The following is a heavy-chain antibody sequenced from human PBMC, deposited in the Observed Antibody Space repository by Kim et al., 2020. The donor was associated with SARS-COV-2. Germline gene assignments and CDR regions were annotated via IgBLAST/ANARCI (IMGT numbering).Heavy chain of an antibody. Sequence: SETLSLTCTVSGGSISSYYWSWIRQPPGKGLEWIGYIYYSGSTNYNPSLKSRVTISVDTSKNQFSLKLSSVTAADTAVYYCARHVGFGYGLNPLKDAFDIWGQGTMVTVSS. CDR3: ARHVGFGYGLNPLKDAFDI. CDR1: GGSISSYY. D-gene: IGHD2-15*01. J-gene: IGHJ3*02. CDR2: IYYSGST. V-gene: IGHV4-59*08.